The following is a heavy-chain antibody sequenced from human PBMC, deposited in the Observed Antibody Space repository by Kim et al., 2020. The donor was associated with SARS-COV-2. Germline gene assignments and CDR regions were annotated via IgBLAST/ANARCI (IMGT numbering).Heavy chain of an antibody. D-gene: IGHD2-15*01. Sequence: SETLSLTCAVYGGSFSGYYWSWIRQPPGKGLEWIGEINHSGSTNYNPSLKSGGTISVDTSKNQFSLKLSSVTAADTAVYYCARVGGGTPNCSGGSCYSGGWFVPWGQGTLGTVSS. CDR2: INHSGST. J-gene: IGHJ5*02. CDR1: GGSFSGYY. V-gene: IGHV4-34*01. CDR3: ARVGGGTPNCSGGSCYSGGWFVP.